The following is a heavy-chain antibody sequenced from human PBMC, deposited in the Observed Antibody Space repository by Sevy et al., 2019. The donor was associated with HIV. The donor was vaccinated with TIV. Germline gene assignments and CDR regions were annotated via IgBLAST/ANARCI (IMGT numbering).Heavy chain of an antibody. J-gene: IGHJ1*01. CDR1: GFSLSTYW. CDR3: VRAIAADGSF. CDR2: IKQDGSVK. V-gene: IGHV3-7*01. Sequence: GGSLRLSCAASGFSLSTYWMSWVRQAPGKGLEWVANIKQDGSVKHYVDSVKGRFTISRDNARNFLYLQMNSLRAEDTALYYCVRAIAADGSFWGQGTLVTVSS. D-gene: IGHD6-13*01.